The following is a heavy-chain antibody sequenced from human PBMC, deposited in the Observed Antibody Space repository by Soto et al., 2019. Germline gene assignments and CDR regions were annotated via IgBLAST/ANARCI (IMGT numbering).Heavy chain of an antibody. CDR2: ISGSGGST. V-gene: IGHV3-23*01. J-gene: IGHJ4*02. CDR1: GFTFSIYA. D-gene: IGHD2-15*01. CDR3: ARDEDGLSSPDVC. Sequence: PGGSLRLSCAASGFTFSIYAMSWVRQAPGKGLEWVSAISGSGGSTYYADSVQGRFTISRDNSKNTLYLQMNSLRAEDTAVYYCARDEDGLSSPDVCWGQGTLVTVSS.